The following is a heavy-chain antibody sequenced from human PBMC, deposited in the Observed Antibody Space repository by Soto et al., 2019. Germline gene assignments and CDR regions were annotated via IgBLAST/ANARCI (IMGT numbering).Heavy chain of an antibody. Sequence: SETLSLTCAVYGGSFSCYYWSWIRQPPGKGLEWIGEINHSGSTNYNPSLKSRVTISVDTSKNQFSLKLSSVTAADTAVYYCARDPVLRFLEWSRYYYYYYGMDVWGQGTTVTVS. CDR3: ARDPVLRFLEWSRYYYYYYGMDV. D-gene: IGHD3-3*01. J-gene: IGHJ6*02. V-gene: IGHV4-34*01. CDR2: INHSGST. CDR1: GGSFSCYY.